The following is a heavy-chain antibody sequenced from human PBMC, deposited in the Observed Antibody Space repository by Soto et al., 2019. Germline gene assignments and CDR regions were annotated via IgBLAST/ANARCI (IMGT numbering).Heavy chain of an antibody. V-gene: IGHV3-30-3*01. CDR2: MSHDGTTK. D-gene: IGHD3-10*01. Sequence: QVQLVESGGGVVQPGRSLRLSCAASGFIFSNYVMYWVRQAPGKGLEWVAFMSHDGTTKYSADSVKGRFTISRDNSKNTLYLQMNSLRPEDTAVYYCAREVLWSRYFDYWGQGTLVTVSS. CDR1: GFIFSNYV. CDR3: AREVLWSRYFDY. J-gene: IGHJ4*02.